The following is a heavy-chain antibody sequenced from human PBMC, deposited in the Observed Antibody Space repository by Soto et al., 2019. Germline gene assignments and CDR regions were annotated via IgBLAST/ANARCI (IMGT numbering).Heavy chain of an antibody. J-gene: IGHJ4*02. D-gene: IGHD3-10*01. CDR1: GFTFSSYG. CDR2: ISYDGSNK. CDR3: AKERLAMVRGAWVGFDY. Sequence: QVQLVESGGGVVQPGRSLRLSCAASGFTFSSYGMHWVRQAPGKGLEWVAVISYDGSNKYYADSVKGRFTISRDNSKNTRYLQRNSLRAEDTAVYYCAKERLAMVRGAWVGFDYWGQGTLVTVS. V-gene: IGHV3-30*18.